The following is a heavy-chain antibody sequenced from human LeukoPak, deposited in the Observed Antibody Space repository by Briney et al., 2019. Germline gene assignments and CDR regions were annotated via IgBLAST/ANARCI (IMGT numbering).Heavy chain of an antibody. Sequence: GGSLRLSCAASGFTFSGSAMHWVRQASGKGLEWVGRIRSKANSYATAYAASVKGSFTISRDDSKNTAYLQMNSLKTEDTAVYYCTRRVSSGYDWGQGTLVTVSS. CDR3: TRRVSSGYD. CDR1: GFTFSGSA. D-gene: IGHD3-22*01. V-gene: IGHV3-73*01. CDR2: IRSKANSYAT. J-gene: IGHJ4*02.